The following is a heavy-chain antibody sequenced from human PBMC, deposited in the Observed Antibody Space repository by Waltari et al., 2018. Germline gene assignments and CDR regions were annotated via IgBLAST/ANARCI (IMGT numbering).Heavy chain of an antibody. CDR1: GFNFSNYE. CDR2: ISPSGTTT. V-gene: IGHV3-48*03. D-gene: IGHD3-3*01. J-gene: IGHJ6*02. CDR3: ARIGVDFWSGYYYYFYEMDV. Sequence: EVQLVESGGGLVQPGGSLSLSCEAPGFNFSNYEVNWVRQAPGKGLEWVAYISPSGTTTHYADSVQGRFTISRDSADNSLYLQMNSLRVEDTAVYYCARIGVDFWSGYYYYFYEMDVWGQGTTVTVS.